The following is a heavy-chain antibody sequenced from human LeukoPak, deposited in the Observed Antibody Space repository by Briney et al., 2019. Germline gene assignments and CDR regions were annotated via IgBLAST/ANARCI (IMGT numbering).Heavy chain of an antibody. CDR3: AKDPLWFGELLDTFDY. CDR1: GFTFSSYA. D-gene: IGHD3-10*01. J-gene: IGHJ4*02. CDR2: ISYDGSNK. V-gene: IGHV3-30*04. Sequence: HSGGSLRLSCAASGFTFSSYAMHWVRQAPGKGLEWVAVISYDGSNKYYADSVKGRFTISRDNSKNTLYLQMNSLRAEDTAVYYCAKDPLWFGELLDTFDYWGQGTLVTVSS.